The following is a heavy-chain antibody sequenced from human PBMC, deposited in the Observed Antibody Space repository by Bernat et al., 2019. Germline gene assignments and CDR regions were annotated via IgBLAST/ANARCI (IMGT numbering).Heavy chain of an antibody. CDR2: IYPDDSDT. J-gene: IGHJ4*02. CDR3: VRQVRGSVGALPFDF. CDR1: GYSFTSYW. V-gene: IGHV5-51*01. Sequence: EVQLVQSGAEVKKPGESLKISCKGSGYSFTSYWIGWVRQMPGKGLEWMGIIYPDDSDTRYRPSFQGQVTISADKSITTAYLQWSSLKASDTAIYYCVRQVRGSVGALPFDFWGQGTLVTVSS. D-gene: IGHD3-10*01.